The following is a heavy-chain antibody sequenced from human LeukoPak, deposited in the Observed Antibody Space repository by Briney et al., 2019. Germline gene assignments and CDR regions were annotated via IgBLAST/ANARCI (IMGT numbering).Heavy chain of an antibody. J-gene: IGHJ6*03. Sequence: GGSLRLSCAASGFTFNNYGMNWVRQAPGKGLEWVSSLSGSGGSTYYADSVTGRFIISRDNSKNTLFLQMKRLRAEDTAVYYCARDGPQIVATDYYYMDVWGKGTTVTVSS. CDR3: ARDGPQIVATDYYYMDV. V-gene: IGHV3-23*01. CDR1: GFTFNNYG. CDR2: LSGSGGST. D-gene: IGHD5-12*01.